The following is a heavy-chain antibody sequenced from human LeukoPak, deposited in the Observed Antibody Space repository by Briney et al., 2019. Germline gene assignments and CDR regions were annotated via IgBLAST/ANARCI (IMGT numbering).Heavy chain of an antibody. Sequence: HPGGSLRLSCAASGFTFSTYGMHWVRQAPGKGLEWVAVISYGGSDKYYADSVKGRFTISRDNSKNTLFLQMNSLRAEDTAVYYCAKDLAPRGYCSGGSCYNPFFDFWGQGTLVTVSS. CDR1: GFTFSTYG. J-gene: IGHJ4*02. CDR2: ISYGGSDK. V-gene: IGHV3-30*18. CDR3: AKDLAPRGYCSGGSCYNPFFDF. D-gene: IGHD2-15*01.